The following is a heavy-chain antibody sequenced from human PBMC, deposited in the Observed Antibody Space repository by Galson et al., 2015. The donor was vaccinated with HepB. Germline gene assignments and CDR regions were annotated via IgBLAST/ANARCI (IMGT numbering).Heavy chain of an antibody. CDR3: ARVRRVWFGEFCY. CDR1: GFTFSDYH. J-gene: IGHJ4*02. V-gene: IGHV3-11*06. Sequence: SLRLSCAASGFTFSDYHMRWIRQAPGKGLEWVSYISSSSSYTNYADSVKGRFTISRDNAKNSLYLQMNSLRAEDTAVYYCARVRRVWFGEFCYWGQGTLVTVSS. CDR2: ISSSSSYT. D-gene: IGHD3-10*01.